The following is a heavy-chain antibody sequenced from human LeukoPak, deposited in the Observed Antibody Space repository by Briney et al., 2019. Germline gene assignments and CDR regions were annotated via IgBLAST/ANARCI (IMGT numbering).Heavy chain of an antibody. CDR3: ARCYDSSALMLTY. V-gene: IGHV3-11*01. D-gene: IGHD3-22*01. Sequence: PGGSLRLSCAASGFTFSDYYINWIRQAPGKGLEWVSYISSSGGARYYADSVKGRFTISRDKRKKSVYLQMNSLRAEDTAVYYCARCYDSSALMLTYWGQGTLVTVSS. CDR1: GFTFSDYY. CDR2: ISSSGGAR. J-gene: IGHJ4*02.